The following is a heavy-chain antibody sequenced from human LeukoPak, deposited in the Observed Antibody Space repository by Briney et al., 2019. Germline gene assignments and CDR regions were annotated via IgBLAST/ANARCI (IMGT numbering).Heavy chain of an antibody. CDR3: ARDFREYSRNWFDP. J-gene: IGHJ5*02. CDR2: INPNSGGT. CDR1: GYTFTSYD. V-gene: IGHV1-2*02. Sequence: ASVKVSCKASGYTFTSYDINWVRQATGQGLEWMGWINPNSGGTNYAQKFQGRVTMTRDTAINTAYMELNRLRSDDTAVYYCARDFREYSRNWFDPWGQGTLVTVSS. D-gene: IGHD2/OR15-2a*01.